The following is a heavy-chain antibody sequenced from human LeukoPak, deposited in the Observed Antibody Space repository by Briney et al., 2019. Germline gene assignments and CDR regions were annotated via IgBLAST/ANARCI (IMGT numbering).Heavy chain of an antibody. CDR3: ARAHIVGATVDY. CDR2: IYFSGST. J-gene: IGHJ4*02. D-gene: IGHD1-26*01. V-gene: IGHV4-30-4*01. Sequence: SETLSLTCTVSVGSISSGDYYWSWLRQPPGKGLEWIGYIYFSGSTYYNPSLKSRLTMSIDTSKNQFSLRLNSVAAADTAVYFCARAHIVGATVDYWGQGTLVTVSS. CDR1: VGSISSGDYY.